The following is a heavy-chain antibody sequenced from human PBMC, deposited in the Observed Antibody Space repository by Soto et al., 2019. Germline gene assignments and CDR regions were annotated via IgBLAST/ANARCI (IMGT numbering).Heavy chain of an antibody. Sequence: QVQLVQSGAEVKKPGASVKVSCKASGYTFTGYYMHWVRQAPGQGLEWMGWINPNSGGTNYAQKFQGRVTMTRDTTISTASMELSRLRSDDTAVYYCARFGRLWQWLSPGTHFDYWGQGTLVTVSS. CDR2: INPNSGGT. CDR3: ARFGRLWQWLSPGTHFDY. J-gene: IGHJ4*02. CDR1: GYTFTGYY. V-gene: IGHV1-2*02. D-gene: IGHD6-19*01.